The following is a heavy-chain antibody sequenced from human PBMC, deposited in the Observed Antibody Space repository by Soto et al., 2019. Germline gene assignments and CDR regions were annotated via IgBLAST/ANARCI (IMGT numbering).Heavy chain of an antibody. V-gene: IGHV3-30-3*01. CDR1: GFTFSSYA. J-gene: IGHJ4*02. Sequence: GGSLRLSCAASGFTFSSYAMHWVRQAPGKGLEWVAVISYDGSNKYYADSVKGRFTISRDNSKNTLYLQMNSLRAEDTAVYYCAREGVEMATIVGYWGQGTLVTVSS. CDR3: AREGVEMATIVGY. CDR2: ISYDGSNK. D-gene: IGHD5-12*01.